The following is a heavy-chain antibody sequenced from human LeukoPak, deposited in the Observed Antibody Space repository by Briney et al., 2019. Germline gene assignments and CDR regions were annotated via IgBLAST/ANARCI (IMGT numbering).Heavy chain of an antibody. D-gene: IGHD2-21*02. CDR3: AADPRGMVTAFDY. CDR2: IVVGSGNT. Sequence: PVKVSCKASGFTFTSSAMQWVRQARGQRLEWIGWIVVGSGNTNYAQKFQERVTITRDMSTSTAYMELSSLRSEDTAVYYCAADPRGMVTAFDYWGQGTLVTVSS. CDR1: GFTFTSSA. V-gene: IGHV1-58*02. J-gene: IGHJ4*02.